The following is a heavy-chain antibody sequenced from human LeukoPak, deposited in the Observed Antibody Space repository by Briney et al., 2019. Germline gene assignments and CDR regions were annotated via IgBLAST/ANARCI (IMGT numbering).Heavy chain of an antibody. Sequence: ASVKVSCKASGYTFTGYFMHWVRQAPGQGLEWMGWINPNSGGTNYAQKFQGRVTMTRDTSISTAYMELSSLRSDDTAVYYCASSIVYCSSTSCYFNWGQGTLVTVSS. J-gene: IGHJ4*02. CDR3: ASSIVYCSSTSCYFN. CDR1: GYTFTGYF. D-gene: IGHD2-2*01. V-gene: IGHV1-2*02. CDR2: INPNSGGT.